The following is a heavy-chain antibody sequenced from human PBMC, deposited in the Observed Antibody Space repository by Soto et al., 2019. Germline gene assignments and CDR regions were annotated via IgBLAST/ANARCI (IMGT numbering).Heavy chain of an antibody. CDR3: ARGSSNWAYYFDF. CDR2: LTSSGTTV. V-gene: IGHV3-48*02. J-gene: IGHJ4*02. Sequence: EVHLVESGGGLVQPGGSLRLSCAASGFTFSSYSLNWVRQAPGKGLEWVSYLTSSGTTVYYADSVRGRFTISRDNAKNSLYLQMNSLRDDDTAVYYCARGSSNWAYYFDFWGQGTLVTVSS. CDR1: GFTFSSYS. D-gene: IGHD6-13*01.